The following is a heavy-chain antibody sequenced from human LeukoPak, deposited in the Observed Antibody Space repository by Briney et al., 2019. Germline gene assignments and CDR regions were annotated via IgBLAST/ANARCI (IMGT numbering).Heavy chain of an antibody. CDR3: ARIGYSNLFDY. Sequence: PSETLSLTCTVSGGSISSSSYYWGWIRQPPGKGLEWIGSIYYSGSTYYNPSLKSRVTISVDTSKNQFSLKLSSVTAADTAVYYCARIGYSNLFDYWGQGTLVTVSS. J-gene: IGHJ4*02. CDR2: IYYSGST. V-gene: IGHV4-39*01. CDR1: GGSISSSSYY. D-gene: IGHD6-13*01.